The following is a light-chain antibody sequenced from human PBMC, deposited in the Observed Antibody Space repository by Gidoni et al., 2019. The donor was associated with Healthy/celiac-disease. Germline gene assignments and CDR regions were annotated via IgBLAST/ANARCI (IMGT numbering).Light chain of an antibody. V-gene: IGKV1-39*01. J-gene: IGKJ2*04. Sequence: DIQMTQSPPSLSASVGDRVTITCRASQSISSYLNWYQQKQGKAPKLLIYAASSLQSGVPSRFSGSGSGTDFTLTISSLQPEDFATYYCQQSYSTPCSFGQGTKLEIK. CDR1: QSISSY. CDR2: AAS. CDR3: QQSYSTPCS.